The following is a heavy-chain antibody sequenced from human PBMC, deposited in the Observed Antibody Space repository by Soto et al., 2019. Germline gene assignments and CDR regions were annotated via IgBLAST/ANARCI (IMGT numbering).Heavy chain of an antibody. J-gene: IGHJ6*02. V-gene: IGHV1-69*01. CDR3: ARGWGTMFGAITLQGRHGMDV. Sequence: QVQLVQSGAEVKQPGSSVKVSCKASGDTFSRSAFAWVRQAPGPGPEWMGGMMPVYGSANYAQKFRGRLTINAEYSTSTIYMELSGLISDDTVVYYGARGWGTMFGAITLQGRHGMDVWGQGTTVIVSS. CDR1: GDTFSRSA. CDR2: MMPVYGSA. D-gene: IGHD3-3*01.